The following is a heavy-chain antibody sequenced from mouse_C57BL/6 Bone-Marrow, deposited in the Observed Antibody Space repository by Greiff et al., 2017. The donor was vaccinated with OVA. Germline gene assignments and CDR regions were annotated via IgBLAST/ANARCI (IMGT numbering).Heavy chain of an antibody. CDR3: ARGIPVDQ. CDR1: GYAFSGYW. CDR2: IYPGDGDT. Sequence: VTLQQSGAELVKPGASVKISCKASGYAFSGYWMNWVRQRPGKGLEWIGQIYPGDGDTTYIGHFKDKATLTADKSSSTADMQLSSLTSEDSAVYFCARGIPVDQWGQGTALTVSS. J-gene: IGHJ2*01. V-gene: IGHV1-80*01.